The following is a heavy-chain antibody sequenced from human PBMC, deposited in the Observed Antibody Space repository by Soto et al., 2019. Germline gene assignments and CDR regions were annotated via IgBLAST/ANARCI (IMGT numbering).Heavy chain of an antibody. D-gene: IGHD2-15*01. CDR1: GFTFSSYE. J-gene: IGHJ6*02. CDR3: ARYCSGGSCYYSYYYGMDG. CDR2: ISSSGSNK. V-gene: IGHV3-48*03. Sequence: EVQLVESGGGLVQPGGSLRLSCAAYGFTFSSYEMNWVRQSPGKGLEWVSYISSSGSNKNYADSVKGRFTISRDNAKNSLYLQMNSLRAEDTAVYYCARYCSGGSCYYSYYYGMDGWGQGTTVTVSS.